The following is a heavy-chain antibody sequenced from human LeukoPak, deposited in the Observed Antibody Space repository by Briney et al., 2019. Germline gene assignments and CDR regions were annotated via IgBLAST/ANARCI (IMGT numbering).Heavy chain of an antibody. CDR2: INPNHGGT. CDR1: GYTFSDYY. D-gene: IGHD2-2*01. V-gene: IGHV1-2*02. CDR3: AKAFGSTNYMDV. J-gene: IGHJ6*03. Sequence: GASVKVSCKASGYTFSDYYMNWVRQAPGQGLEWMGWINPNHGGTNFAQKFQDRVTMTRDTSINTTYMELSSLRSDDTAVYYCAKAFGSTNYMDVWGKGTTVTISS.